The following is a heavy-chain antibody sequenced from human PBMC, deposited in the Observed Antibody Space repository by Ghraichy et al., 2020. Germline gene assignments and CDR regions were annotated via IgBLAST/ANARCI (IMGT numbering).Heavy chain of an antibody. D-gene: IGHD1-1*01. CDR2: ISGSGDST. Sequence: GESLNISCAGSGFTFSSYPMTWVRQAPGKGLEWVSAISGSGDSTKHADSVKGRFTISRDNSKNTLYLQMHSLRDEDTAVYYCARDWKADYWGQGTLVTVSS. J-gene: IGHJ4*02. V-gene: IGHV3-23*01. CDR1: GFTFSSYP. CDR3: ARDWKADY.